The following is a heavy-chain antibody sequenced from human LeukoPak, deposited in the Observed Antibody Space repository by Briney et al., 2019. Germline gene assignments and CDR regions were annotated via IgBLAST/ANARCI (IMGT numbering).Heavy chain of an antibody. J-gene: IGHJ6*03. CDR1: GFTFSNYY. CDR2: ISSSGTTI. D-gene: IGHD5-12*01. CDR3: ARDAVATSFSTIMDV. Sequence: GGSLRLSCAASGFTFSNYYMSWIRQAPGKGLEWVSYISSSGTTIYYADSVKGRFTISRDNAKNSLYLQMNSLRAEDTAVYYCARDAVATSFSTIMDVWGKGTTVTVSS. V-gene: IGHV3-11*01.